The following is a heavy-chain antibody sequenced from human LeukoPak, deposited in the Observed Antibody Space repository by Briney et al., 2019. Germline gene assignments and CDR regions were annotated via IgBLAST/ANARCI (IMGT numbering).Heavy chain of an antibody. Sequence: PGGSLRLSCAASGFTFSSYSMNWVRQAPGKGLEWVSSISSSSSYIYYADSVKGRFTISRDNAKNSLYLQMNSLRAEDTAVYYCARASHYYDSSGYYYPNDYWGQGTLVTVSS. CDR1: GFTFSSYS. CDR2: ISSSSSYI. V-gene: IGHV3-21*01. J-gene: IGHJ4*02. CDR3: ARASHYYDSSGYYYPNDY. D-gene: IGHD3-22*01.